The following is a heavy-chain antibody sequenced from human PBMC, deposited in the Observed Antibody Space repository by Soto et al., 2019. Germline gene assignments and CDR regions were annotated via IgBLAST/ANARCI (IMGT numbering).Heavy chain of an antibody. CDR2: IYYSGST. CDR3: ARGGITMVRGVIPNNWLDP. V-gene: IGHV4-31*03. Sequence: SETLSLTCTVSGGSISSGGYYWSWIRQHPGKGLEWIGYIYYSGSTYYNPSLKSRVTISVDTSKNQFSLKLSSVTAADTAVYYCARGGITMVRGVIPNNWLDPWGQGTLVTVSS. CDR1: GGSISSGGYY. J-gene: IGHJ5*02. D-gene: IGHD3-10*01.